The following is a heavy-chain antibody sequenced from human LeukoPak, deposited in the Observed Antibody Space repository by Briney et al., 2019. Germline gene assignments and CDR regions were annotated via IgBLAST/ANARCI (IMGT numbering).Heavy chain of an antibody. CDR1: GGSFSGYY. CDR2: IYYSGRT. Sequence: SETLSLTCAVYGGSFSGYYWSWIRQPPGKGLEWIGYIYYSGRTNYNPSLKSRVTISVDTSKRQFSLKLRSVTVADTAVYYCASGYGDYSLWGQGTLVTVSS. V-gene: IGHV4-59*01. D-gene: IGHD4-17*01. J-gene: IGHJ4*02. CDR3: ASGYGDYSL.